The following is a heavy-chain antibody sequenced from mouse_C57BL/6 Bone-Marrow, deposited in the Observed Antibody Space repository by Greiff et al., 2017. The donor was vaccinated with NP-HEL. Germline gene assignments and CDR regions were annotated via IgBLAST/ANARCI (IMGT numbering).Heavy chain of an antibody. Sequence: GKLQQPGAELVRPGTSVKLSCKASGYTFTSYWMHWVKQRPGQGLEWIGVIDPSDSYTNYNQKFKGKATLTVDTSSRTAYMQLSSLTSEDSAVYYCARERGWLLGFAYWGQGTLVTVSA. J-gene: IGHJ3*01. V-gene: IGHV1-59*01. CDR3: ARERGWLLGFAY. D-gene: IGHD2-3*01. CDR2: IDPSDSYT. CDR1: GYTFTSYW.